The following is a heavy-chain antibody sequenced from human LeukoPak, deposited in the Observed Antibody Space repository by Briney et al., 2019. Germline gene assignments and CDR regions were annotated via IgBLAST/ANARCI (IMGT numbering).Heavy chain of an antibody. D-gene: IGHD3-22*01. J-gene: IGHJ4*02. CDR1: GFTVSSNY. Sequence: GGSLRLSCAASGFTVSSNYMSWVRQAPGKGLEWVSVIYSGGSTYYADSVKGRFILSRDNPKNTLYPQMNSLRAEDSAVYYCARVLDLEWGNYDTSGYHDYWGQGTLVTVSS. CDR3: ARVLDLEWGNYDTSGYHDY. CDR2: IYSGGST. V-gene: IGHV3-66*01.